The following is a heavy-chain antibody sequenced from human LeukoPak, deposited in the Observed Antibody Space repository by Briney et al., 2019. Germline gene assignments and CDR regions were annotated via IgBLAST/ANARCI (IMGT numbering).Heavy chain of an antibody. V-gene: IGHV3-20*04. CDR3: ARDLGLYDSSGYYFLSAFDI. CDR1: GFTFSSYA. CDR2: INWNGGST. J-gene: IGHJ3*02. D-gene: IGHD3-22*01. Sequence: GGSLRLSCAASGFTFSSYAMSWVRQAPGKGLEWVSGINWNGGSTGYADSVKGRFTISRDNAKNSLYLQMNSLRAEDTALYYCARDLGLYDSSGYYFLSAFDIWGQGTMVTVSS.